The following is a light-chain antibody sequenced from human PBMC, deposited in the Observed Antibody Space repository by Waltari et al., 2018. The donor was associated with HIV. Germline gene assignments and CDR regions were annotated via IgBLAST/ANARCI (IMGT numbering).Light chain of an antibody. CDR2: DAS. CDR1: HSVTNF. V-gene: IGKV3-11*01. J-gene: IGKJ2*03. Sequence: EIVLTQSPGTLSLSPGERATLSCRASHSVTNFLAWYQQKPGQAPRLLIYDASTGAAGIPARFSGSGSGTDFTLTISILEPEDFAVYYCQQRSNWPSFGQGTRLDI. CDR3: QQRSNWPS.